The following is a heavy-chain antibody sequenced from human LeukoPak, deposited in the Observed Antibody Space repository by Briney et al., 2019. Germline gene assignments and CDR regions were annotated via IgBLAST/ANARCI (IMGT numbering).Heavy chain of an antibody. CDR2: INHSGST. Sequence: SETLSLTCAVYRGSFSGYYWSWIRQPPGKGLEWIGEINHSGSTNYNPSLKSRVTISVDTSKNQFSLKLSSVTAADTAVYYCTRGRGGDCSGGSCSYYFDYWGQGTLVTVSS. CDR3: TRGRGGDCSGGSCSYYFDY. D-gene: IGHD2-15*01. CDR1: RGSFSGYY. V-gene: IGHV4-34*01. J-gene: IGHJ4*02.